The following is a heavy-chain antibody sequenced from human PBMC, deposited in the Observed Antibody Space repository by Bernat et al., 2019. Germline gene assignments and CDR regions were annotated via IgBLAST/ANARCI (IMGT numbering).Heavy chain of an antibody. Sequence: VGGGGGGGRAGRWRGGWCAASGFTFSRYGMPWVRKAAGKGLEWVAVIWYDGSNKYYADSVTGRFTISRDNSKNTLCLQMNSLRAEDTAVYYCAGGGMDYWGQGTLVTVSS. CDR2: IWYDGSNK. CDR3: AGGGMDY. J-gene: IGHJ4*02. CDR1: GFTFSRYG. V-gene: IGHV3-33*01. D-gene: IGHD1-20*01.